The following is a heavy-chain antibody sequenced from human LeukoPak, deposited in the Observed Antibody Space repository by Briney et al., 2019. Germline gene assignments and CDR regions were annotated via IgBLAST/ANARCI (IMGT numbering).Heavy chain of an antibody. D-gene: IGHD2-15*01. Sequence: GRSLRLSCAASGFTFSISAMHWVRQAPGKGLEWVAFIRYDGSNKYYADSVKGRFTISRDNSKNTLYLQMNSLRVEDTALYYCAKDQLNRFCSGGSCSITHDYWGQGTLVTVSS. CDR1: GFTFSISA. V-gene: IGHV3-30*02. CDR2: IRYDGSNK. J-gene: IGHJ4*02. CDR3: AKDQLNRFCSGGSCSITHDY.